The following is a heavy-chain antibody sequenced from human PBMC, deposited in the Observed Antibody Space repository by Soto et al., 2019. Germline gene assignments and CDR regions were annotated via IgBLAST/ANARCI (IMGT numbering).Heavy chain of an antibody. CDR1: GYIFTNYY. D-gene: IGHD3-22*01. CDR3: VRDTSSGYRSFDY. J-gene: IGHJ4*01. CDR2: INLSADRT. V-gene: IGHV1-46*03. Sequence: ASVKVSCKASGYIFTNYYIHWVRQAPGQGLEWMGIINLSADRTRYAQKIQSRLTVNMDTSTSTDYMKLGSLRSEDTAVYYCVRDTSSGYRSFDYWG.